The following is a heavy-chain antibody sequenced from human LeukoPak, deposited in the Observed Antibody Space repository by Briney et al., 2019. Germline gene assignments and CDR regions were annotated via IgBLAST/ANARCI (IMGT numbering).Heavy chain of an antibody. V-gene: IGHV3-11*01. D-gene: IGHD1-1*01. Sequence: GGSLRLSCAASGFTFSGYYMSWIRQAPGKGLEWVSYISSSGSTIYYADSVKGRFTISRDNAKNSLYLQMNSLRAEDTAVYYCARPLGRGTAREYYMDVWGKGTTVTVSS. CDR3: ARPLGRGTAREYYMDV. CDR2: ISSSGSTI. CDR1: GFTFSGYY. J-gene: IGHJ6*03.